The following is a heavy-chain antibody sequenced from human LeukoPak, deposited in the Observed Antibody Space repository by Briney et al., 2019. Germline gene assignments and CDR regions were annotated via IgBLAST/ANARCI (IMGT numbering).Heavy chain of an antibody. CDR2: IYHSGST. V-gene: IGHV4-39*07. J-gene: IGHJ4*02. CDR3: ARANPGIAAAGSYYFDY. Sequence: SETLSLTCTVSGGSISSSGYYWGWIRQPPGKGLEWIGSIYHSGSTYYNPSLKSRVTISVDTSKNQFSLKLSSVTAADTAVYYCARANPGIAAAGSYYFDYWGQGTLVTVSS. CDR1: GGSISSSGYY. D-gene: IGHD6-13*01.